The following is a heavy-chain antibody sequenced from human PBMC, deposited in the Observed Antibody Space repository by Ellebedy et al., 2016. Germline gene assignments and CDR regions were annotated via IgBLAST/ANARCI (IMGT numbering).Heavy chain of an antibody. D-gene: IGHD2/OR15-2a*01. CDR3: ARVVSLGMDV. CDR2: ITHSGST. J-gene: IGHJ6*02. CDR1: GGSISSGGYS. Sequence: SETLSLTXAVSGGSISSGGYSWSWSRQPPGKGLEWIGYITHSGSTYYNSSLKSRVTISMDRSKNQFSLKLSSVIAADTAVYYCARVVSLGMDVWGQGATVTVSS. V-gene: IGHV4-30-2*01.